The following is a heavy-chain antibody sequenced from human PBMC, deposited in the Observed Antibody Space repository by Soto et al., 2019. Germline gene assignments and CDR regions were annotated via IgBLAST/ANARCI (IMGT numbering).Heavy chain of an antibody. Sequence: QVQLVQSGAEEKKPGASVKVSCTASGYTFTSYAMHWVRQAPGQRLEWMGWINAGNGNTRYSQKFQGRVTITRDTSASTAYMELSSLRSEDTAVYYCARDSGSYYGWFDPWGQGTLVTVSS. D-gene: IGHD1-26*01. J-gene: IGHJ5*02. V-gene: IGHV1-3*05. CDR1: GYTFTSYA. CDR3: ARDSGSYYGWFDP. CDR2: INAGNGNT.